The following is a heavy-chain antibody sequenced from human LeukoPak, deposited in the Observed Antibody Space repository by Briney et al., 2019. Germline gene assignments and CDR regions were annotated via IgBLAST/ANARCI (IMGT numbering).Heavy chain of an antibody. Sequence: GESLKISCKGSGYTFTNYWIGWVRQMPGKGLEWMGVIYPGSSDTRYSPSLQGQVTISADKSISTAYLQWNSLKASDTAMYYCARQGGGGGYDYSSFWGQGTLVTVSS. D-gene: IGHD5-12*01. V-gene: IGHV5-51*01. CDR3: ARQGGGGGYDYSSF. CDR2: IYPGSSDT. J-gene: IGHJ4*02. CDR1: GYTFTNYW.